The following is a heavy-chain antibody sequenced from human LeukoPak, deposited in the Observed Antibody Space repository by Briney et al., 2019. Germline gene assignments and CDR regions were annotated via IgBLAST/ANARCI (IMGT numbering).Heavy chain of an antibody. D-gene: IGHD5-12*01. Sequence: PGRSLRLSCAASGFTFSSYGMHWVRQAPGKGLEWVAVISYDGSNKYYADSVKGRFTIFRDNARNSLYLQMNDLRGEDTAIYYCARDAGNSGYGCDLWGQGTLVTVSS. CDR2: ISYDGSNK. J-gene: IGHJ5*02. V-gene: IGHV3-30*03. CDR1: GFTFSSYG. CDR3: ARDAGNSGYGCDL.